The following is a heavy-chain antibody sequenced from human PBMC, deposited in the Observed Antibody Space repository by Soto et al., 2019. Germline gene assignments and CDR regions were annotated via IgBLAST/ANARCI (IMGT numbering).Heavy chain of an antibody. CDR1: GYTFTSYG. CDR3: AIERVGPPEAGAFDI. D-gene: IGHD6-13*01. Sequence: ASVKVSCKASGYTFTSYGISWVRQAPGQGLEWMGWISAYNGNTNYAQKLQGRVTMTTDTSTSTAYMELRSLRSDDTAVYYCAIERVGPPEAGAFDIWGQGTMVTVSS. J-gene: IGHJ3*02. CDR2: ISAYNGNT. V-gene: IGHV1-18*01.